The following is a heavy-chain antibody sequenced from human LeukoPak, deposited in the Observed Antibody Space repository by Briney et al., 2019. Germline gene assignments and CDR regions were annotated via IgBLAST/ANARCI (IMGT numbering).Heavy chain of an antibody. CDR1: GYIFTNYG. D-gene: IGHD1-26*01. J-gene: IGHJ6*02. Sequence: ASVKVSCKASGYIFTNYGISWVRQAPGQGLEWMGWISAYNGNTNYAQKLQGRVTMTTDTSTSTAYMELRSLRSDDTAVYYCARAGATTRISYYYGMDVWGQGTTVTVSS. V-gene: IGHV1-18*01. CDR3: ARAGATTRISYYYGMDV. CDR2: ISAYNGNT.